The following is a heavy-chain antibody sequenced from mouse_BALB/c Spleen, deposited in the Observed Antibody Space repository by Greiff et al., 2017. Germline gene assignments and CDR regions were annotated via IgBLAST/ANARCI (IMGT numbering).Heavy chain of an antibody. D-gene: IGHD1-1*01. CDR1: GFTFSSYT. CDR3: ARKGYYYGSPWYFDV. CDR2: ISSGGGNT. V-gene: IGHV5-9*03. J-gene: IGHJ1*01. Sequence: EVKLLESGGGLVKPGGSLKLSCAASGFTFSSYTMSWVRQTPEKRLEWVATISSGGGNTYYPDSVKGRFTISRDNAKNNLYLQMSSLRSEDTALYYCARKGYYYGSPWYFDVWGAGTTVTVSS.